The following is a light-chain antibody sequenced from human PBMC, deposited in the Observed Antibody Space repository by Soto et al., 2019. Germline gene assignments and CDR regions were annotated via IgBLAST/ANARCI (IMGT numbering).Light chain of an antibody. Sequence: TQLTQSPSSLSASVGDRVTITCRASQGVSNYLAWYQQKPGKAPKLLLYAASTLQSRVPSRFSGSGSGTDFTLTVSSLQPEDFATYFCQQLNGYPLTFGPATTVDIK. CDR2: AAS. V-gene: IGKV1-9*01. CDR1: QGVSNY. J-gene: IGKJ3*01. CDR3: QQLNGYPLT.